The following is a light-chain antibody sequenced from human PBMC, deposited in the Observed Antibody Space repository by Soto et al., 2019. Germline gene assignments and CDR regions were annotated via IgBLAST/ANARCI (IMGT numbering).Light chain of an antibody. J-gene: IGKJ1*01. CDR2: GAS. Sequence: LSLSPGERATLSCRASQSVSSSYLAWYQQKPGQAPRLLIYGASSRATGIPDSFSGSGSGTDFTLPISRLEPEDFAVYYCQQYGSSPGTFGQGTKVEIK. CDR3: QQYGSSPGT. CDR1: QSVSSSY. V-gene: IGKV3-20*01.